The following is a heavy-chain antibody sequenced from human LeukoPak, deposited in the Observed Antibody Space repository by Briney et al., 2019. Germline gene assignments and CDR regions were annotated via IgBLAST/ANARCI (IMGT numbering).Heavy chain of an antibody. J-gene: IGHJ4*02. Sequence: PSETLSLTCTVSGGSISSYYWSWIRQPPGKGLEWIGYIYYSGSTNYNPSLKSRVTISVDTSKNQFSLKLSSVTAADAAVYYCAATYYYDSSGYFFTFDYWGQGTLVTVSS. CDR2: IYYSGST. CDR1: GGSISSYY. D-gene: IGHD3-22*01. V-gene: IGHV4-59*01. CDR3: AATYYYDSSGYFFTFDY.